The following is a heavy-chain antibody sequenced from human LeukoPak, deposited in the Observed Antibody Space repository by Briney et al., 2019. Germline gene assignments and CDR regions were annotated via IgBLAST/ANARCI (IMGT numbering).Heavy chain of an antibody. V-gene: IGHV3-30*02. J-gene: IGHJ6*03. CDR3: ARQKLAVAGTFYPNYYMDV. D-gene: IGHD6-19*01. CDR2: IRYDGSNK. Sequence: GGSLRLSCAASGFTFTNYGMHWVRQAPGKGLEWAAFIRYDGSNKNYAESVKGRFTISRDSSKNTLYLQMNSLRTEDTAVYYCARQKLAVAGTFYPNYYMDVWGTGTTVTVSS. CDR1: GFTFTNYG.